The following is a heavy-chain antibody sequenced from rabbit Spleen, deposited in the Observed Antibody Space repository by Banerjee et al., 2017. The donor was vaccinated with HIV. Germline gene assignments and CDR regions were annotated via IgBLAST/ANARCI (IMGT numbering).Heavy chain of an antibody. Sequence: QSLEESGGDLVKPGASLTLTCTASGVSFSGDSYMCWVLQAPGKGLEWIACIDTGSSGFTYFASWAKGRFTISKTSSTTVTLQMTSLTAADTATYFCARDTSSSFSSYGMDLWGPGTLVTVS. D-gene: IGHD1-1*01. CDR1: GVSFSGDSY. V-gene: IGHV1S40*01. CDR3: ARDTSSSFSSYGMDL. CDR2: IDTGSSGFT. J-gene: IGHJ6*01.